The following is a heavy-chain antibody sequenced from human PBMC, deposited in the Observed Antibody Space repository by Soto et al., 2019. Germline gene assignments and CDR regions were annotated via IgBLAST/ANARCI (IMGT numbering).Heavy chain of an antibody. V-gene: IGHV4-59*12. CDR3: AREKGYVDY. CDR2: IYYSGST. Sequence: QVQLQESGPGLVKPSETLSLTCTVSGGSISSYYWSWIRQPPGKGLEWLGYIYYSGSTNYNPSLKSRFTISEATSKNHWARKMSSGAAADPAVYYCAREKGYVDYWGQGTLVTVSS. CDR1: GGSISSYY. J-gene: IGHJ4*02.